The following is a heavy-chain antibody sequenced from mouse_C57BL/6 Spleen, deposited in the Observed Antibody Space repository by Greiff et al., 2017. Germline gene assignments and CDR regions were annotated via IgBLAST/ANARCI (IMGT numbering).Heavy chain of an antibody. CDR1: GYTFTSYW. CDR2: IDPSDSYT. J-gene: IGHJ4*01. V-gene: IGHV1-50*01. CDR3: ARRGPGSYAMDY. Sequence: VQLQQPGAELVKPGASVKLSCKASGYTFTSYWMQWVKQRPGQGLEWIGEIDPSDSYTNYNQKFKGKATLTVDTSSSTAYMQLSSRTSEDSAVYYCARRGPGSYAMDYWGQGTSVTVSS.